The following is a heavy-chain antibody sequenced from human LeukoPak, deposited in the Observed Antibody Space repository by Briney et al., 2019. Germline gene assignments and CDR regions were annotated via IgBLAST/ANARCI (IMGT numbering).Heavy chain of an antibody. V-gene: IGHV1-18*04. Sequence: ASVKVPCKASGHTFTSYGISWVRQAPGQGLEWMGWISAYNGNTNYAQKLQGRVTMTTDTSTSTAYMELRSLRSDDTAVYYCARVMVAPSWYFDLWGRGTLVTVSS. CDR1: GHTFTSYG. D-gene: IGHD2-15*01. CDR2: ISAYNGNT. CDR3: ARVMVAPSWYFDL. J-gene: IGHJ2*01.